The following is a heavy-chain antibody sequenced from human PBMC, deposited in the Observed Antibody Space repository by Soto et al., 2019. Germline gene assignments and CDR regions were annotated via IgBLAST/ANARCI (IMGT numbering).Heavy chain of an antibody. CDR2: ISYDGSNK. V-gene: IGHV3-30-3*01. J-gene: IGHJ6*02. D-gene: IGHD3-3*01. CDR3: ARVRGQHREWYYYYGMYV. CDR1: GFTFSSYA. Sequence: QVQLVESGGDVVQPGRSLSLSCAASGFTFSSYAMHWVRQAPGKGLEWVAVISYDGSNKYYADSVKGRFTISRDNSKNTLYLQRNSVRAEDKAVYYCARVRGQHREWYYYYGMYVWGQGTTVPGSS.